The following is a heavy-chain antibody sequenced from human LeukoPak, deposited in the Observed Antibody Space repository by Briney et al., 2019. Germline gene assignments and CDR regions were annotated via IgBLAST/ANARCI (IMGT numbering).Heavy chain of an antibody. CDR3: ARDGRDGYNWGASFDY. Sequence: GGSLRLSCAASGFTFSSYSMNWVRQAPGKGLEWVSSISSSSSYIYYADSVKGRFTISRDNAKNSLYLQMNSLRAEDTAVYYCARDGRDGYNWGASFDYWGQGTLVTVTS. V-gene: IGHV3-21*01. CDR2: ISSSSSYI. CDR1: GFTFSSYS. D-gene: IGHD5-24*01. J-gene: IGHJ4*02.